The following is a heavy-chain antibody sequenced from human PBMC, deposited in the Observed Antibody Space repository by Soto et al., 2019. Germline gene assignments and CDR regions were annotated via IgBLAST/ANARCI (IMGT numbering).Heavy chain of an antibody. Sequence: GGSLRLSCAASGFTFSSYAMHWVRQAPGKGLEWVAVISYDGSNKYYADSVKGRFTISRDNSKNTLYLQMNSLRAEDTAVYYCARAPLLWFGELEYYYYGMDVWGQGTTVTVSS. D-gene: IGHD3-10*01. J-gene: IGHJ6*02. CDR3: ARAPLLWFGELEYYYYGMDV. V-gene: IGHV3-30-3*01. CDR1: GFTFSSYA. CDR2: ISYDGSNK.